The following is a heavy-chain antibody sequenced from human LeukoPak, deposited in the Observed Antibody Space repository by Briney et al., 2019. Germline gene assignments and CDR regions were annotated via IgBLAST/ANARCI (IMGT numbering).Heavy chain of an antibody. Sequence: SQTLSLTCTVSGGSISSGDYYWSWIRQPPGKGLEWIGYIYYSGSTYYNPSLKSRVTISVDTSKNQFSLKLSSVTAADTAVYYCARFFGVPTGGVDPWGQGTLVTVSS. D-gene: IGHD3-3*01. V-gene: IGHV4-30-4*01. CDR1: GGSISSGDYY. CDR2: IYYSGST. J-gene: IGHJ5*02. CDR3: ARFFGVPTGGVDP.